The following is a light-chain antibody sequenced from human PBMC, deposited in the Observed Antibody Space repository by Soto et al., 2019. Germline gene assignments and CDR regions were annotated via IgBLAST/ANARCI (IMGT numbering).Light chain of an antibody. CDR3: QQYNNWPPLT. CDR2: GAS. V-gene: IGKV3-15*01. CDR1: QSVSSN. J-gene: IGKJ4*01. Sequence: EIVMTQSPATLSVSPEERATLSCRASQSVSSNLAWYQQKPGQAPRLLIYGASTRATGIPARFSGSGSGKQFTLTISSLQSEDFAVYYCQQYNNWPPLTFGGGTKVEIK.